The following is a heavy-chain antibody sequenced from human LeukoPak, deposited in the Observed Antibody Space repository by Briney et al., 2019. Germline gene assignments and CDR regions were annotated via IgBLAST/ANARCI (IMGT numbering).Heavy chain of an antibody. CDR1: GFTFSSYS. J-gene: IGHJ4*02. D-gene: IGHD4-23*01. CDR2: ISSSSSYI. CDR3: ARVGEGGKGFDY. Sequence: GGSLRLSCAASGFTFSSYSMNWVRQAPGKGLEWVSSISSSSSYIYYADSVKGRFTISRDNAKNSLYLQMNSLRAGDTAVYYCARVGEGGKGFDYWGQGTLVTVSS. V-gene: IGHV3-21*01.